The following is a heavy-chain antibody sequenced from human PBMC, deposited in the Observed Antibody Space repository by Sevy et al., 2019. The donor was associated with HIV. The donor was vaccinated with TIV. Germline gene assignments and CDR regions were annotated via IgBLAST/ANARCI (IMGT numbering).Heavy chain of an antibody. CDR2: IYYSGST. D-gene: IGHD4-17*01. J-gene: IGHJ3*02. V-gene: IGHV4-31*03. Sequence: SETLSLTCTVSGGSISSGGYYWSWIRQHPGKGLEWIGYIYYSGSTYYNPSLKSRVTISVDTSKNQFSLKLGSVTAADTAVYYCARDRGTVTTGSAFDIWGQGTMVTVSS. CDR1: GGSISSGGYY. CDR3: ARDRGTVTTGSAFDI.